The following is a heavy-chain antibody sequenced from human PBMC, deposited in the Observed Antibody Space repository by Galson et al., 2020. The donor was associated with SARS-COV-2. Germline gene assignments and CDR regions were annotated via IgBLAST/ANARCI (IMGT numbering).Heavy chain of an antibody. D-gene: IGHD3-10*01. Sequence: SETLSLTCTVSGYSIRSGYYWGWIRQPPGQGLEWIGSISGSGNTYYNTSLMSRVTISGDTSKNQFSLQLTSVTAADTAIYYCARDNGVRGEFLYWGQGTLVTVSA. V-gene: IGHV4-38-2*02. CDR2: ISGSGNT. J-gene: IGHJ4*02. CDR3: ARDNGVRGEFLY. CDR1: GYSIRSGYY.